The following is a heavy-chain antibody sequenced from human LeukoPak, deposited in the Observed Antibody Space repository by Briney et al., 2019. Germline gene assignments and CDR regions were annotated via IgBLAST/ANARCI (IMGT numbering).Heavy chain of an antibody. CDR3: ASGGAVLWFGELSLFDY. V-gene: IGHV4-39*01. J-gene: IGHJ4*02. CDR2: IYYSGST. Sequence: KPSETLSLTCTVSGGSISSSSYYWGWIRQPPGQGLEWIGSIYYSGSTYYNPSLKSRVTISVDTSKNQFSLKLSSVTAADTAVYYCASGGAVLWFGELSLFDYWGQGTLVTVSS. D-gene: IGHD3-10*01. CDR1: GGSISSSSYY.